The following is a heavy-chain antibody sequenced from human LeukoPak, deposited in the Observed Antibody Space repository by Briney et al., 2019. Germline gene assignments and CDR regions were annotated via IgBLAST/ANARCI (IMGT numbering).Heavy chain of an antibody. CDR1: GGSISSGGYS. CDR2: IYYSGST. CDR3: ARHGDPAAP. Sequence: SETLSLTCTVSGGSISSGGYSWSWIRQHPGKGLEWIGYIYYSGSTYYNPSLKSRVTISVDTSKNQFSLKLSSVTAADTAVYYCARHGDPAAPWGQGTLVTVSS. D-gene: IGHD4-17*01. V-gene: IGHV4-31*03. J-gene: IGHJ5*02.